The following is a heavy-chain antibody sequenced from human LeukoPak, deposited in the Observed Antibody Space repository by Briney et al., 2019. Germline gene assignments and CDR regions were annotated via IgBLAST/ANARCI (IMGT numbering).Heavy chain of an antibody. CDR2: INHSGST. V-gene: IGHV4-34*01. CDR3: AAERNTYYYYYMDV. Sequence: SETLSLTCAVYGGSFSGYYWSWIRQPLGKGLEWIGEINHSGSTNYNPSLKSRVTISADTSKNQFSLKLSSVTAADTAVYYCAAERNTYYYYYMDVWGKGTTVTVSS. J-gene: IGHJ6*03. CDR1: GGSFSGYY.